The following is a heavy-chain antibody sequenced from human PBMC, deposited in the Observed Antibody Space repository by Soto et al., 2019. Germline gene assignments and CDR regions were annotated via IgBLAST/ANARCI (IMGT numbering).Heavy chain of an antibody. CDR3: ARHLGAGTTYAFXY. J-gene: IGHJ4*02. V-gene: IGHV4-39*01. D-gene: IGHD1-7*01. CDR2: IYYSGST. CDR1: GGSISSSSYY. Sequence: PSETLSLTCTVSGGSISSSSYYWGWIRQPPGKGLEWIGSIYYSGSTYYNPSLKSRVTISVDTSKNQFSLKLSSVTAADTAVYYCARHLGAGTTYAFXYWGQGTLVTVSS.